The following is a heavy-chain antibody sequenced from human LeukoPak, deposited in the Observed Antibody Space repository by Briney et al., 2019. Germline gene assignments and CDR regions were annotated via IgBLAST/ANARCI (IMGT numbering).Heavy chain of an antibody. Sequence: GGSLRLSCVASGFTFGDYGMTWVRQAPGKGLEWVSAISGSGVSTYYADSVKGRFTISRDNSKNTLYLQINSLRAEDTAVYYCARKLVGDYWGQGTLVTVSS. CDR2: ISGSGVST. D-gene: IGHD2-8*02. J-gene: IGHJ4*02. CDR3: ARKLVGDY. V-gene: IGHV3-23*01. CDR1: GFTFGDYG.